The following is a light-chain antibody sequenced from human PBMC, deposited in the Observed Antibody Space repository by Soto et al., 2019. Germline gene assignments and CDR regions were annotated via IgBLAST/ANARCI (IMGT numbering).Light chain of an antibody. J-gene: IGKJ1*01. CDR3: QQVNSYPWT. CDR1: QGISGY. Sequence: DIQLTQSPSLLTASVGDRVTITCRASQGISGYLAWYQQTPGKAPKLLIYAASTLQSGVPSRFSGSGSGTEFTLTISSLQPEDFASYYCQQVNSYPWTFGQGTKVDIK. V-gene: IGKV1-9*01. CDR2: AAS.